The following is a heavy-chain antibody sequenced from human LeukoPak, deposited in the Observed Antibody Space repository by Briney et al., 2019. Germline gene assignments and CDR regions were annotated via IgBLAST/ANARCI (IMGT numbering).Heavy chain of an antibody. CDR3: ARARTPYYYDSSGHYYFDY. CDR2: ISAYNGNT. Sequence: ASVKVSCKASGYTFTSYGISWVRQAPGQGLELMGWISAYNGNTNYAQKLQGRVTMTTDTSTSTAYMELRSLRSDDTAVYYCARARTPYYYDSSGHYYFDYWGQGTLVTVSS. J-gene: IGHJ4*02. V-gene: IGHV1-18*01. D-gene: IGHD3-22*01. CDR1: GYTFTSYG.